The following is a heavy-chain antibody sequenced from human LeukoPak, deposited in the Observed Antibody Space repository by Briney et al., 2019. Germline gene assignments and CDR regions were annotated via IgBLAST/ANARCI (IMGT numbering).Heavy chain of an antibody. CDR3: ARRRRWFDP. Sequence: SETLSLTCAVYGGSFSGYYWSWIRQPPGKGLEWIGEINHSGSTNYNPSLKSRVTISVDTSKNQFSLKLSSVTAADPAVYYCARRRRWFDPWGQGTLVTVSS. J-gene: IGHJ5*02. CDR1: GGSFSGYY. CDR2: INHSGST. V-gene: IGHV4-34*01.